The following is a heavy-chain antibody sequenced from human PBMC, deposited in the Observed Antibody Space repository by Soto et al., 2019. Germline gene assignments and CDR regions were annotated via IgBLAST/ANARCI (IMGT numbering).Heavy chain of an antibody. Sequence: SETLSLTCIVSGGSISSGSINSNSYFWGWIRKPPGKGLEGIGIISYSGSTYYNPSLKSRVTISVDTSKNQFSLKLSSVTAADTAVYYCARHTPAISISDHWGQGTLVTVSS. J-gene: IGHJ4*02. V-gene: IGHV4-39*01. D-gene: IGHD2-15*01. CDR3: ARHTPAISISDH. CDR1: GGSISSGSINSNSYF. CDR2: ISYSGST.